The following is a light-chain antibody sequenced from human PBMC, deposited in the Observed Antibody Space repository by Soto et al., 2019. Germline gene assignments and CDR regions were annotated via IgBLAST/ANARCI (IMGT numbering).Light chain of an antibody. V-gene: IGKV3-11*01. CDR2: DQS. Sequence: EIVLTQSPASLYFSLGARATNNCRASQSVSCYLAWYKQKSGQAPRILIYDQSNRATGIPDRLSGSGSGTDFTLTISRLEPEDFAVYYCQNRSNWPPACGQGTRLEIK. J-gene: IGKJ5*01. CDR1: QSVSCY. CDR3: QNRSNWPPA.